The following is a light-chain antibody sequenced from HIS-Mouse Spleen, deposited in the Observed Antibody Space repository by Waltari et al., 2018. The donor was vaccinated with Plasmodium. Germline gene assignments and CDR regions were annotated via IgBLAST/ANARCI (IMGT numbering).Light chain of an antibody. CDR3: SSYAGSNNLV. V-gene: IGLV2-8*01. Sequence: QSALTQPPSASGSPGQSVTISCTGTSSDVGGYNYDSWYQQHPGKAPKLMIYEVSKRPVGVPDRFSGSKAGNTASLTVSGLQAEDEADYYCSSYAGSNNLVFGGGTKLTVL. CDR2: EVS. J-gene: IGLJ2*01. CDR1: SSDVGGYNY.